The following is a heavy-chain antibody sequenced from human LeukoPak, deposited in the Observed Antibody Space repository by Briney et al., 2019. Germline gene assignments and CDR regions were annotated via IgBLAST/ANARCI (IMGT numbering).Heavy chain of an antibody. CDR2: IYYSGST. CDR1: GGSVSSGGYY. CDR3: AREDPGITMVRGGSFDY. J-gene: IGHJ4*02. Sequence: SETLSLTCTVSGGSVSSGGYYWSWIRQHPGKGLEWIGSIYYSGSTYYNPSLKSRLTISVDTSKNQFSLKLSSVTAADTAVYYCAREDPGITMVRGGSFDYWGQGTLVTVSS. D-gene: IGHD3-10*01. V-gene: IGHV4-31*03.